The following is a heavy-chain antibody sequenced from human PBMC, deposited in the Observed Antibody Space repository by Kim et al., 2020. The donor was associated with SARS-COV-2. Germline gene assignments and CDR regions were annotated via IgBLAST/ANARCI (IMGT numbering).Heavy chain of an antibody. CDR3: ARGSGTYDY. CDR2: INSSGGST. CDR1: GYTFTSYY. Sequence: ASVKVSCKTSGYTFTSYYIHWVRQAPGQGLEWMGIINSSGGSTNYAQKFQGRVTMTRDTSTSTVYMELTSLTSEDTAVYYCARGSGTYDYWGQGTLVTVSS. J-gene: IGHJ4*02. D-gene: IGHD1-1*01. V-gene: IGHV1-46*01.